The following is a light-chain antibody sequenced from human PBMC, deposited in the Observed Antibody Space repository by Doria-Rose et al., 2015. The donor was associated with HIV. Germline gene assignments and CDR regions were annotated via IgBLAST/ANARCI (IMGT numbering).Light chain of an antibody. CDR1: QSFSSTY. J-gene: IGKJ1*01. CDR2: DGS. CDR3: HQYGTSWT. Sequence: TQSPGTLSLSPGARATLSCRASQSFSSTYLDWYQQKPGQAPSLLIYDGSTRATGIPDRFSASGSGTDFTLTISRLEPEGFALYYCHQYGTSWTFGQGTKVEI. V-gene: IGKV3-20*01.